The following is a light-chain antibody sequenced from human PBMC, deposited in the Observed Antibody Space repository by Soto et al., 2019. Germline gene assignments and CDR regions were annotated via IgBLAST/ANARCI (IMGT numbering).Light chain of an antibody. CDR1: QTLSRN. CDR3: QQYDKWPHT. Sequence: EMVMTQSPATLSVSPGERATLSCRASQTLSRNLAWYQQQPGQAPRLLIYGASTRATGIPAWFGGSGSGTDFTLTISSLQSEDFAVYYCQQYDKWPHTFGQGTKLEIK. CDR2: GAS. V-gene: IGKV3-15*01. J-gene: IGKJ2*01.